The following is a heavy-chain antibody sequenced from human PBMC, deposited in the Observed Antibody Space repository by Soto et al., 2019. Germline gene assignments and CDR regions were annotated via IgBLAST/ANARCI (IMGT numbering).Heavy chain of an antibody. CDR1: GGSISSSNW. CDR2: IYHSGST. CDR3: ARVAANYDFWRGSVFGFDP. V-gene: IGHV4-4*02. J-gene: IGHJ5*02. Sequence: QVQLQESGPGLVKPSGTLSLTCAVSGGSISSSNWWSWVRQPPGKGLEWIGEIYHSGSTNYNPSLKSRVTISVDKSKNQFSLKLSSVTAADTAVYYCARVAANYDFWRGSVFGFDPWGQGTLVTVSS. D-gene: IGHD3-3*01.